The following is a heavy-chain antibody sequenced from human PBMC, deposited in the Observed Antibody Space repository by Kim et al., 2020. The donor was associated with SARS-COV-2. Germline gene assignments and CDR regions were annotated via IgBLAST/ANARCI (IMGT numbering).Heavy chain of an antibody. J-gene: IGHJ3*02. D-gene: IGHD2-15*01. V-gene: IGHV3-30*09. Sequence: GGSLRLSCAASGFTFSNYAMNWVRQAPGNGLEWVAVISYDGSNKYYADSVKGRFAISRDNSKNTLYLQMNSLRAEDTAVYYCARDRAYCSGGTCYSGGSFEIWGQGTMVTVSS. CDR2: ISYDGSNK. CDR3: ARDRAYCSGGTCYSGGSFEI. CDR1: GFTFSNYA.